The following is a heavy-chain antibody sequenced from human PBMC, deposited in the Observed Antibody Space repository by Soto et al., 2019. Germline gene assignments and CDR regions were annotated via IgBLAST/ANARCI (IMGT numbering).Heavy chain of an antibody. J-gene: IGHJ4*02. CDR2: IYSGGST. Sequence: PGGSLRLSCAASGFTFSSNYMSWVRQAPGKGLEWVSVIYSGGSTYYADSVKGRFTISRDNSKNTLYLQMNSLRAEDTAVYYCARAGDDILTRYWGQGTLVTVSS. D-gene: IGHD3-9*01. CDR3: ARAGDDILTRY. CDR1: GFTFSSNY. V-gene: IGHV3-53*01.